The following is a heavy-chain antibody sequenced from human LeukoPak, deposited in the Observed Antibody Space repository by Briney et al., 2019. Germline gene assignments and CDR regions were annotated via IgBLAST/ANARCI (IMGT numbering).Heavy chain of an antibody. D-gene: IGHD2-2*01. CDR3: ARPVVPAANAFDI. CDR1: GYSFTSYW. Sequence: GESLKISCKGSGYSFTSYWIGWVRQMPGKGLEWMGIIYPGDSDTRYSPSFQGQVTISADKSISTAYLQWSSLKASDTAMYYCARPVVPAANAFDIWGQGTMATVSS. CDR2: IYPGDSDT. J-gene: IGHJ3*02. V-gene: IGHV5-51*01.